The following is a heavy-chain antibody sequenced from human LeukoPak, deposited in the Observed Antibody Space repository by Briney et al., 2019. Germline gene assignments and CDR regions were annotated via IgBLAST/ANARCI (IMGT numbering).Heavy chain of an antibody. Sequence: GGSLRLSCAASGFTFSSYGMHWVRQAPGKGLEWVAFIRYDGSNKYYADSVKGRFTISRDNSKNTLYLQMNSLRAGDTAVYYCAKVSYYYDSSGYFDYWGQGTLVTVSS. CDR3: AKVSYYYDSSGYFDY. J-gene: IGHJ4*02. V-gene: IGHV3-30*02. CDR2: IRYDGSNK. D-gene: IGHD3-22*01. CDR1: GFTFSSYG.